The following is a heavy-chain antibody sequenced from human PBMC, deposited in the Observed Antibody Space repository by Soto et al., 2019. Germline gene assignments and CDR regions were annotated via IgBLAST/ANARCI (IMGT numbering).Heavy chain of an antibody. V-gene: IGHV1-18*01. Sequence: ASVKVSRKASGYTFTSYGISWVRQAPGQGLEWMGWISAYNGNTNYAQKLQGRVTMTTDTSTSTAYMELRSLRSDDTAVYYCARGDYGSGNDAFDIWGQGTMVTVSS. CDR1: GYTFTSYG. CDR3: ARGDYGSGNDAFDI. J-gene: IGHJ3*02. D-gene: IGHD3-10*01. CDR2: ISAYNGNT.